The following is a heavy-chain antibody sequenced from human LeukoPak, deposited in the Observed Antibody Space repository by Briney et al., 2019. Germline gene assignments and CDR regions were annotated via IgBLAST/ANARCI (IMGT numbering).Heavy chain of an antibody. CDR3: ATRKLGNDY. CDR2: IYYTET. J-gene: IGHJ4*02. D-gene: IGHD7-27*01. V-gene: IGHV4-59*01. CDR1: DGSFSASY. Sequence: SETLSLTCAVYDGSFSASYWSWIRQSPGKGLEWIGYIYYTETSYNPSLKSRVTISADTSKNQFSLKLYSVTAADTAVYYCATRKLGNDYWGQGTLVTVSS.